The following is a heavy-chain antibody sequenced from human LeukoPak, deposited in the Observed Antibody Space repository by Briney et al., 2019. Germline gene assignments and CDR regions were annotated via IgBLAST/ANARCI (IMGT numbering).Heavy chain of an antibody. J-gene: IGHJ4*02. CDR1: GGTFSSYA. D-gene: IGHD2-21*01. CDR2: IIPIFGTA. V-gene: IGHV1-69*13. Sequence: ASVKVSCKASGGTFSSYAISWVRQAPGQGLEWMGGIIPIFGTANYAQKFQGRVTTTADESTSTAYMELSSLRSEDTAVYYCARISVGIAPLWGQGTLVTVSS. CDR3: ARISVGIAPL.